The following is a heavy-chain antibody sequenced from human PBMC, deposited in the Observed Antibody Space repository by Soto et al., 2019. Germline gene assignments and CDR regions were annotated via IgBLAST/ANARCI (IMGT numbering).Heavy chain of an antibody. V-gene: IGHV4-31*03. Sequence: QVQLQESGPGLAKPSQTLSLTCTVSGASLSSGGYYWTWIRQVPGKALEWIGYIFHTGTTFYNPSIKSRVGMSIEKSDNQFSLNLRSVTAADTAVYYCARGLGYDSNGRFLAAFDVWGQGTMVTVSS. J-gene: IGHJ3*01. D-gene: IGHD3-22*01. CDR3: ARGLGYDSNGRFLAAFDV. CDR2: IFHTGTT. CDR1: GASLSSGGYY.